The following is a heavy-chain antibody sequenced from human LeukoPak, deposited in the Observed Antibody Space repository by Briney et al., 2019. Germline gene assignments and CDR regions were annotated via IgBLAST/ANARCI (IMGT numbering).Heavy chain of an antibody. CDR1: GFTFSNAW. CDR3: TTELIIEWVLLRWDY. D-gene: IGHD1-26*01. CDR2: IKSKTDGGTT. Sequence: PGGSLRLSCAASGFTFSNAWMSWVRQAPGKGLEWVGRIKSKTDGGTTDYAAPVKGRFTISRDDSKNTLYLQMNSLKTEDTAVYYCTTELIIEWVLLRWDYWGQGTLVTVSS. J-gene: IGHJ4*02. V-gene: IGHV3-15*01.